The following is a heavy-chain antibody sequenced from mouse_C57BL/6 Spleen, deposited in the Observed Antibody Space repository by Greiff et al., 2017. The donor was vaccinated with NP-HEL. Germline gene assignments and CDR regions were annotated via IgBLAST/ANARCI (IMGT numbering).Heavy chain of an antibody. CDR3: VRPNWDGAWFAY. Sequence: EVKLMESGGGLVQPKGSLKLSCAASGFSFNTYAMNWVRQAPGKGLEWVARIRSKSNNYATYYADSVKDRFTISRDDSESMLYLQMNNLKTEDTAMYYCVRPNWDGAWFAYWGQGTLVTVSA. J-gene: IGHJ3*01. CDR2: IRSKSNNYAT. CDR1: GFSFNTYA. V-gene: IGHV10-1*01. D-gene: IGHD4-1*01.